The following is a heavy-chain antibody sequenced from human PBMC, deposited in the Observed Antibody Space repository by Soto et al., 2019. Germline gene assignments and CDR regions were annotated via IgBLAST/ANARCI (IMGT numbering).Heavy chain of an antibody. V-gene: IGHV3-23*01. CDR2: VSGTGGSA. J-gene: IGHJ6*02. CDR3: AKGWLRDYYGMDV. D-gene: IGHD5-12*01. Sequence: EVQLLESGGGLVRPGGSLRLSCAASGFTFSSYAMTWVRQAPGKGLEWVSGVSGTGGSAYYADSVKGRFTISRDNSKNTLYLQMHSLRAEDTAVYYCAKGWLRDYYGMDVWGQGTTVTVSS. CDR1: GFTFSSYA.